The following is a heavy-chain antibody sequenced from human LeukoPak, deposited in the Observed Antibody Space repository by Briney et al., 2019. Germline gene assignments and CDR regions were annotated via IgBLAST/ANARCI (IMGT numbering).Heavy chain of an antibody. V-gene: IGHV5-51*01. D-gene: IGHD2-8*01. CDR2: IYPGDSDT. CDR3: ARRIEDAKAFDY. Sequence: GESLKISCKGSGYSFTSHWIGWVRQMPGKGLEWMGIIYPGDSDTRXSPSXQGQVTISADKSISTAYLQWSSLTASDTAIYYCARRIEDAKAFDYWGQGTLVTVSS. CDR1: GYSFTSHW. J-gene: IGHJ4*02.